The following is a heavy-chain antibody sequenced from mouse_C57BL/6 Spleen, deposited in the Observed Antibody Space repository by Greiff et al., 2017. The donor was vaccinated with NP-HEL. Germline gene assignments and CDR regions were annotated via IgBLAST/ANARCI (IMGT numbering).Heavy chain of an antibody. CDR1: GYTFTSYW. CDR3: ARSPPYDYDGEFDY. V-gene: IGHV1-55*01. J-gene: IGHJ2*01. D-gene: IGHD2-4*01. Sequence: QVQLQQPGAELVKPGASVKMSCKASGYTFTSYWITWVKQRPGQGLEWIGDIYPGSGSTNYNEKFKSKATLTVDKPSSTAYMQLSSLTSEDSAVYYCARSPPYDYDGEFDYWGQGTTLTVSS. CDR2: IYPGSGST.